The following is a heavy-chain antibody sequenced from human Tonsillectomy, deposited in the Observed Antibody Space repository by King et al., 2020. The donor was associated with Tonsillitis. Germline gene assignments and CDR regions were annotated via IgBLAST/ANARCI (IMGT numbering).Heavy chain of an antibody. Sequence: VQLQQWGAGLLKPSETLSLTCAVYGGSFSGYYWSWIRQPPGKGLEWIGEINHRGSTNYNPSLKSRVTISVDTSKNQFSLKLSSVTAADTAVYYCAGYFPAGWYYFDYWGQGTLVTVSS. CDR2: INHRGST. J-gene: IGHJ4*02. CDR1: GGSFSGYY. D-gene: IGHD6-19*01. V-gene: IGHV4-34*01. CDR3: AGYFPAGWYYFDY.